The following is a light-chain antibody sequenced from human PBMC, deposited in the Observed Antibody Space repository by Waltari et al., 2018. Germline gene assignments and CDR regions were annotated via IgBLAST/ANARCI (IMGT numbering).Light chain of an antibody. CDR2: WAS. CDR1: QTVLYSSTNKNY. CDR3: HQYYTTPYT. V-gene: IGKV4-1*01. J-gene: IGKJ2*01. Sequence: DIVMTQSPDSLALSLGERATIPCKSSQTVLYSSTNKNYLAWYQQKPGQPPKLLILWASTRESWVPDRFSGSGSGTDFTLTVSSLQAEDVAVYYCHQYYTTPYTFGQGTKLEIK.